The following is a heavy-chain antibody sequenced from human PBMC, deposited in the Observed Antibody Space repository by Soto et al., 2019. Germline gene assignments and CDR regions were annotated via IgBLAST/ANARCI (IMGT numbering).Heavy chain of an antibody. CDR2: VHHSWGS. CDR3: ARQGFGPLHGLVDV. CDR1: GGSISSYY. J-gene: IGHJ6*02. V-gene: IGHV4-59*08. D-gene: IGHD3-10*01. Sequence: QVQLQESGPGLVKPSETLSLSCTVSGGSISSYYWSWFRQSPGKRVESIGYVHHSWGSSYNPSLQSRVAISLDTSKSQFSLEVTSVPATDTAVYYCARQGFGPLHGLVDVWGQGTTVTVSS.